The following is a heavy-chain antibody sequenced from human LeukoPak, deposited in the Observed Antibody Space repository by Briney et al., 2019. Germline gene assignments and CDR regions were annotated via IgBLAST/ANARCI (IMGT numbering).Heavy chain of an antibody. V-gene: IGHV3-30*02. D-gene: IGHD2-15*01. J-gene: IGHJ3*02. CDR1: GFTFSISG. Sequence: GGSLRLSCAASGFTFSISGMHWVRQAPGEGLEWVAFIGRDGSTKYYADSVKGRFTISGDSSYNTAYLQMNSLRAEDTAIYYCAKDGGWTFDIWGQGTMVTVSS. CDR2: IGRDGSTK. CDR3: AKDGGWTFDI.